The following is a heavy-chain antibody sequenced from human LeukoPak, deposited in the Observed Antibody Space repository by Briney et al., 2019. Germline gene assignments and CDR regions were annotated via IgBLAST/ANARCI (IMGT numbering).Heavy chain of an antibody. CDR2: IKSDGTT. CDR3: ARAPSEIGGYYPEYFRH. CDR1: GFTFSSYW. J-gene: IGHJ1*01. V-gene: IGHV3-74*01. Sequence: GGSLRLSCAASGFTFSSYWMHWVRHAPGKGVVWVSRIKSDGTTNYPDSVKGRFTISRDNAKNTLSLQMNSLRAEDTGVYYCARAPSEIGGYYPEYFRHWGQGTLVTVSS. D-gene: IGHD3-22*01.